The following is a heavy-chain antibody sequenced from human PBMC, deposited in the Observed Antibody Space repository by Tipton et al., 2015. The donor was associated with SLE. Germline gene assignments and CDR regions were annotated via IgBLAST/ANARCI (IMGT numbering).Heavy chain of an antibody. J-gene: IGHJ4*02. Sequence: TLSLTCSVSGGSIRSYYWGWIRQPPGKGLEYIAYIYYTGSTSYNPSLKSRLTISVDTSKNQFSLQLSSVTAADTAVYFCARDTGVDIDYWGQGTLVTVSS. CDR3: ARDTGVDIDY. CDR2: IYYTGST. V-gene: IGHV4-59*13. D-gene: IGHD7-27*01. CDR1: GGSIRSYY.